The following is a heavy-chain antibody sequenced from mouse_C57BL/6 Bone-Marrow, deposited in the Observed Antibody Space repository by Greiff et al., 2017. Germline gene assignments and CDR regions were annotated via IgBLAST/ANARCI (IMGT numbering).Heavy chain of an antibody. Sequence: VQLQESGAELARPGASVKLSCKASGYTFTSYGISWVKQRTGQGLEWIGEIYPRSGNTYYNEKIKGKATLTADKSSSTAYMELRSLTSEDSAVYFCARCDGPWFAYWGQGTLVTVSA. CDR3: ARCDGPWFAY. J-gene: IGHJ3*01. CDR1: GYTFTSYG. CDR2: IYPRSGNT. V-gene: IGHV1-81*01. D-gene: IGHD2-3*01.